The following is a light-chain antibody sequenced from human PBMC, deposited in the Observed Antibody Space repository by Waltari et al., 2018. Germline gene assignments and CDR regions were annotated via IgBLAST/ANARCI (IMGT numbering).Light chain of an antibody. V-gene: IGLV1-40*01. Sequence: QSVLPQPPSMSGAPGQSVTISCTGSSSHIGAGHDVHWSQVFPGTAPKLLIHGNNNRPSGVPDRFSGSKSDTSASLAIGGLQAEDEADYYCQSFDIRLSGGVVFGGGTKVTVL. J-gene: IGLJ3*02. CDR2: GNN. CDR1: SSHIGAGHD. CDR3: QSFDIRLSGGVV.